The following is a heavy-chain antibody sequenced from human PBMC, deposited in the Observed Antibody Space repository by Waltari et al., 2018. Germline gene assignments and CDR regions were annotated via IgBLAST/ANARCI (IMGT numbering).Heavy chain of an antibody. CDR2: ISSDGADT. Sequence: EERLVESGGVVVQPGGSLRLSCATSGFNFDEYSMHWVRQIPGKGLEWVSLISSDGADTHYGDSVRGRFTVSRDNTERSVYLQMNSLTTEDTAFYYCVKDLGTLGDSWGQGTLVTVAS. V-gene: IGHV3-43*01. D-gene: IGHD1-1*01. CDR3: VKDLGTLGDS. CDR1: GFNFDEYS. J-gene: IGHJ4*02.